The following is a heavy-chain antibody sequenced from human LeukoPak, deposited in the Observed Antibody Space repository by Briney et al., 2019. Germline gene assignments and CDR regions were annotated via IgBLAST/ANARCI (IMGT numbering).Heavy chain of an antibody. V-gene: IGHV3-21*01. Sequence: PGGSLRLSCAASGFTFSSYSMNWVRQAPGKGLEWVSSISSSSSYIYYADSVKGRFTISRDNSKNTLYLQMNSLRAEDTAVYYCAKDRHAYSSGWYYFDYWGQGTLVTVSS. CDR3: AKDRHAYSSGWYYFDY. J-gene: IGHJ4*02. CDR2: ISSSSSYI. D-gene: IGHD6-19*01. CDR1: GFTFSSYS.